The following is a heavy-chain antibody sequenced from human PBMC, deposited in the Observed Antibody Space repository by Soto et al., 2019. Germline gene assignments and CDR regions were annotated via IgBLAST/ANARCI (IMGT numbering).Heavy chain of an antibody. J-gene: IGHJ6*03. V-gene: IGHV3-74*01. CDR1: GFTFSSYW. D-gene: IGHD6-6*01. CDR3: ARDFRIAARQGLVYYMDV. CDR2: INSDGSST. Sequence: EVQLVESGGGLVQPGGSLRLSCAASGFTFSSYWMHWVRQAPGKGLVWVSRINSDGSSTSYADSVKGRFTISRDNAKNTLYLQMNSLGAEDTAVYYCARDFRIAARQGLVYYMDVWGKGTTVTVSS.